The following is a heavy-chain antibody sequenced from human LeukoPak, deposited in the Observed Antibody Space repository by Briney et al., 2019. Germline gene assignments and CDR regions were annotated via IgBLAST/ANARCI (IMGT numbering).Heavy chain of an antibody. V-gene: IGHV4-39*07. CDR1: GGSISSSSYY. CDR3: ARDEAGGYGDSPDHYYYGMDV. J-gene: IGHJ6*02. CDR2: IYYSGST. Sequence: SETLSLTCTVSGGSISSSSYYWGWIRQPPGKGLEWIGSIYYSGSTYYNPSLESRVTISVDTSKNQFSLKLSSVTAADTAVYYCARDEAGGYGDSPDHYYYGMDVWGQGTTVTVSS. D-gene: IGHD4-17*01.